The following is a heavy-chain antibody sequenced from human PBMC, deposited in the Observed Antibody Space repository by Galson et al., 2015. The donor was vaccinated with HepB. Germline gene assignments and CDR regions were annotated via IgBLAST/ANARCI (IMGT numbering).Heavy chain of an antibody. CDR1: GGSISSGSYY. V-gene: IGHV4-61*02. Sequence: TLSLTCTVSGGSISSGSYYWSWIRQPAGKGLEWIGRIYTSGSTNYNPSLKSRVTMSVDTSKNQFSLKLSSVTAADTAVYYCARGLMVLRYFDGEDAFDIWGQGTMVTVSS. CDR3: ARGLMVLRYFDGEDAFDI. CDR2: IYTSGST. D-gene: IGHD3-9*01. J-gene: IGHJ3*02.